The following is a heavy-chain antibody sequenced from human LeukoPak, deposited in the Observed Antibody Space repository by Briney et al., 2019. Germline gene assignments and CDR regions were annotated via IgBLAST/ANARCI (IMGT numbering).Heavy chain of an antibody. J-gene: IGHJ4*02. Sequence: SETLSLTCAVSSYSISSGYYWGWIRQPPGKGLEWIGIIYHSGNTYYSPSLKRRVTISVDTFKNQVCLKVSSVTAADTAVYYCARDLGYCSSTSCYTPIDYWGQGPLVTVSS. CDR1: SYSISSGYY. V-gene: IGHV4-38-2*02. CDR3: ARDLGYCSSTSCYTPIDY. D-gene: IGHD2-2*02. CDR2: IYHSGNT.